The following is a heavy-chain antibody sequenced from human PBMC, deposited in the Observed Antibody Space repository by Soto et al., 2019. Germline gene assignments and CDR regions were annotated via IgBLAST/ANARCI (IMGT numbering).Heavy chain of an antibody. CDR3: ARVYPSDTRYGYVGNNWFDP. D-gene: IGHD5-18*01. J-gene: IGHJ5*02. CDR2: INPSGGST. CDR1: GYTFTTYH. Sequence: ASVKVSCKASGYTFTTYHMQWRRQAPEQGLEWMGIINPSGGSTSYAQKFQGRVTMTRDTSTSTVYMELSSLRSEDTAVYYCARVYPSDTRYGYVGNNWFDPWGQGTLVTVSS. V-gene: IGHV1-46*03.